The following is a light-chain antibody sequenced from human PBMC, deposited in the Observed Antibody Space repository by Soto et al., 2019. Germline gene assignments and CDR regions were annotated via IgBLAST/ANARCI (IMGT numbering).Light chain of an antibody. CDR2: GAS. CDR1: QSVVYSY. CDR3: QQFGTSPYT. Sequence: VLTQSPGTLSLSAGERATLSCRASQSVVYSYLTWYQQKPGQAPRLLIYGASKRASGTPDRFSGSGSGTDFSLTISRLEPDDFAIYYCQQFGTSPYTFGRGTTLEIK. J-gene: IGKJ2*01. V-gene: IGKV3-20*01.